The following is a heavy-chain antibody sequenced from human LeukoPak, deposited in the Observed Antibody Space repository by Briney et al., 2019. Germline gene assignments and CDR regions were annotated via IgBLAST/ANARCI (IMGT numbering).Heavy chain of an antibody. D-gene: IGHD3-10*01. J-gene: IGHJ3*02. CDR2: ISYDGSNK. Sequence: PGGSLRLSCAASGFTFSSYAMHWVRRAPGKGLEWVAVISYDGSNKYYADSVKGRFTISRDNSKNTLYLQMNSLRAEDTAVYYCARDSEAGAFDIWGQGTMVTVSS. CDR3: ARDSEAGAFDI. CDR1: GFTFSSYA. V-gene: IGHV3-30-3*01.